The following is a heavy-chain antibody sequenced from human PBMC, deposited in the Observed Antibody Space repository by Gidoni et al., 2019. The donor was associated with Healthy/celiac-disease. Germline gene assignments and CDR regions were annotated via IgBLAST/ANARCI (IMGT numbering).Heavy chain of an antibody. V-gene: IGHV5-51*01. CDR2: IYPGDSDT. D-gene: IGHD6-19*01. J-gene: IGHJ3*02. CDR1: GYSFPSYW. CDR3: ARSRPVAGTVYAFDI. Sequence: EVQLVQSGAEVKQPGESLKISCKGSGYSFPSYWIGWVRQMPGKGLEWMGIIYPGDSDTRYSPSFQGQVTISADKSISTAYLQWSSLKASDTAMYYCARSRPVAGTVYAFDIWGQGTMVTVSS.